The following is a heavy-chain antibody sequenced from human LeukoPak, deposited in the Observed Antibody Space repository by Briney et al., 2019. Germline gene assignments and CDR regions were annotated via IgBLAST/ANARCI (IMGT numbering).Heavy chain of an antibody. D-gene: IGHD3-22*01. CDR2: NYPGDSDT. CDR1: GYGFTSYW. V-gene: IGHV5-51*01. Sequence: GESLKISCKGSGYGFTSYWIGWVRQLPGKGVEWMGVNYPGDSDTRYSPSFQGQVTISADKSLRTAYLQWSSLKASDTAMYYCARPHFDSSGYEFDYWGQGTLVTVSS. CDR3: ARPHFDSSGYEFDY. J-gene: IGHJ4*02.